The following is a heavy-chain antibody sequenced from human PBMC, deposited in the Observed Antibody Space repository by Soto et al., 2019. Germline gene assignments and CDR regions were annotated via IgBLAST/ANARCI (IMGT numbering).Heavy chain of an antibody. V-gene: IGHV3-23*01. D-gene: IGHD3-16*01. CDR1: GFTFSSYA. J-gene: IGHJ4*02. CDR2: ISASGGST. CDR3: ASNTRYDPPDY. Sequence: GGSLRLSCAASGFTFSSYAMSWVRQAPGKGLAWVSGISASGGSTYYADSVKGRFTISRDNSKNTLYLQMNSLRAEDTAVYYCASNTRYDPPDYWGQGTLVTVS.